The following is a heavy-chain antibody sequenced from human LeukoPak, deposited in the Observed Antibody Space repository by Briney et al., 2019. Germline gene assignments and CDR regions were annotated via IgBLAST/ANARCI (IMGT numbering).Heavy chain of an antibody. D-gene: IGHD3-10*01. Sequence: PSEALSLTCSVSGVSISSYYWSWIRQPPGKGLEWIGYIYYSGSTNYNPSLKSRVTISVDTSKNQFSLKLSSVTAADTAVYYCARSRGGPIWFGDRTPNYFDYWGQGTLVTVSS. CDR3: ARSRGGPIWFGDRTPNYFDY. V-gene: IGHV4-59*01. J-gene: IGHJ4*02. CDR2: IYYSGST. CDR1: GVSISSYY.